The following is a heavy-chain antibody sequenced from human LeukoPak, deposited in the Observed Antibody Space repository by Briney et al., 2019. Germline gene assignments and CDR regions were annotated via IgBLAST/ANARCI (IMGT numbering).Heavy chain of an antibody. CDR1: GFTFSSYG. CDR2: ISSGANAE. D-gene: IGHD3-9*01. V-gene: IGHV3-48*04. J-gene: IGHJ4*02. Sequence: GGSLRLSCAASGFTFSSYGMHWVRQAPGKGLEWVCHISSGANAEYYVDSVRGRFTMSRDDAKNLLFLQMNSLRAEDTAVYYCARDTLNGPFVISLDYWGQGALVTVSS. CDR3: ARDTLNGPFVISLDY.